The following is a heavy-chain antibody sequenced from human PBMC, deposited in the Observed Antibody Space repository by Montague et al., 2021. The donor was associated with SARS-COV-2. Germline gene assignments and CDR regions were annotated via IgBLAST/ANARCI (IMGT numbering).Heavy chain of an antibody. Sequence: PALVKPTQTLTLTCTFSGFSLNTPEVAVGWIRQPPGKALEWFALXYGGDEERYGPSLQSRLTITRDTSKSRVVLTMTNMDPVDTATYYCAHRFAGFFDYWGQGILVTVSS. V-gene: IGHV2-5*05. CDR3: AHRFAGFFDY. CDR2: XYGGDEE. CDR1: GFSLNTPEVA. J-gene: IGHJ4*02.